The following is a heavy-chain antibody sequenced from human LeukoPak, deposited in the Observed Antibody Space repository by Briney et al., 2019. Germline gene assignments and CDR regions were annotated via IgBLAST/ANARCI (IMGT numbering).Heavy chain of an antibody. J-gene: IGHJ4*02. CDR3: ARDRASGMDF. V-gene: IGHV4-34*01. CDR1: GGSFSGYY. Sequence: PSETLSLTCAVYGGSFSGYYWSWIRQPPGKGLEWIGEINHSGSTNYNPSLKSRVTISVDTSKNQFSLKLSSVSAADTATYYCARDRASGMDFWGRGILVTVSS. CDR2: INHSGST. D-gene: IGHD3-10*01.